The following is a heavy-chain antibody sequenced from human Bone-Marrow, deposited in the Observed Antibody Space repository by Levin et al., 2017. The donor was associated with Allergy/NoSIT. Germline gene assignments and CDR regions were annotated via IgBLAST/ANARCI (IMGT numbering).Heavy chain of an antibody. J-gene: IGHJ4*02. CDR1: GYTFTGYY. Sequence: ASVKVSCKASGYTFTGYYMHWVRQAPGQGLEWMGWINPNSGGTNYAQKFQGRVTMTRDTSISTAYMELSRLRSDDTAVYYCARDSGAESMVRGVISLYFDYWGQGTLVTVSS. V-gene: IGHV1-2*02. D-gene: IGHD3-10*01. CDR2: INPNSGGT. CDR3: ARDSGAESMVRGVISLYFDY.